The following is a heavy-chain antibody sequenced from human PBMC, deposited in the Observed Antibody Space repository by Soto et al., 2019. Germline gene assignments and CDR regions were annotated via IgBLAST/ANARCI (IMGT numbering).Heavy chain of an antibody. Sequence: PSEPLSLTCTVSGGSISSGGYYWSWIRQHPGKGLEWIGYIYYSGSTYYNPSLKSRVTISVDTSKNQFSLKLSSVTAADTAVYYCARRPMVREYYYDLGVWGKGTTVTVSS. CDR1: GGSISSGGYY. V-gene: IGHV4-31*03. CDR2: IYYSGST. D-gene: IGHD3-10*01. CDR3: ARRPMVREYYYDLGV. J-gene: IGHJ6*03.